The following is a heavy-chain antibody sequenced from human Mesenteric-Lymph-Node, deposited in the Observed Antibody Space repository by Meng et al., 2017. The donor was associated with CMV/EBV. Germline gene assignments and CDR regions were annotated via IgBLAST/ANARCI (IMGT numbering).Heavy chain of an antibody. CDR3: ARMGLRFLEWLNAGGALDY. CDR2: ISYDGSNE. V-gene: IGHV3-30*09. CDR1: GFTFSTYA. J-gene: IGHJ4*02. Sequence: GESLKISCAASGFTFSTYAMHWVRQAPGKGLEWVAVISYDGSNEYYADSVKGRFAISRDISKNRLFLQMNSLRAEDTAVYYCARMGLRFLEWLNAGGALDYWGQGTLVTVSS. D-gene: IGHD3-3*01.